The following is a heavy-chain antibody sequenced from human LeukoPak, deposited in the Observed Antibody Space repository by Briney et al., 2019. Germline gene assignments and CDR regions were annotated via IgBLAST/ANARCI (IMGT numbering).Heavy chain of an antibody. CDR3: ARDCSSTSCYGLFDY. CDR1: GCTFTSYY. V-gene: IGHV1-46*01. CDR2: INPSGGST. Sequence: ASVKVSCKASGCTFTSYYMHWVRQAPGQGLEWMGIINPSGGSTSYAQKFQGRVTMTRDMSTSTVYMELSSLRSEDTAVYYCARDCSSTSCYGLFDYWGQGTLVTVSS. J-gene: IGHJ4*02. D-gene: IGHD2-2*01.